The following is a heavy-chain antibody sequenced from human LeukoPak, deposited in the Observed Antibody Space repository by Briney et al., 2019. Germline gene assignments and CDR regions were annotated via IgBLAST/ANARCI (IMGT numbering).Heavy chain of an antibody. V-gene: IGHV4-59*12. CDR2: IYYSGST. D-gene: IGHD4-17*01. CDR1: GGSISSYY. J-gene: IGHJ4*02. CDR3: ARGTDYGDYYFDY. Sequence: PSETLSLTCTVSGGSISSYYWSWIRQPPGKGLEWIGYIYYSGSTNYNPSLKSRVTISVDRSKNQFSLKLSSVTAADTAVYYCARGTDYGDYYFDYWGQGTLVTVSS.